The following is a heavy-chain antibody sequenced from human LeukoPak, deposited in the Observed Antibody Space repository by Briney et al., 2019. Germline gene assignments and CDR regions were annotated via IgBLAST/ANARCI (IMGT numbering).Heavy chain of an antibody. V-gene: IGHV3-7*01. Sequence: GSLRLSCAASGFTFSSYWMSWVRQAPGQGLEWVANIKQDGSEKNYVDSVKGRFTISRDNAKNSLYLQMNSLRAEDTAVYYCARDPGIAAVRDWGQGTLVTVSS. CDR1: GFTFSSYW. D-gene: IGHD6-13*01. J-gene: IGHJ4*02. CDR2: IKQDGSEK. CDR3: ARDPGIAAVRD.